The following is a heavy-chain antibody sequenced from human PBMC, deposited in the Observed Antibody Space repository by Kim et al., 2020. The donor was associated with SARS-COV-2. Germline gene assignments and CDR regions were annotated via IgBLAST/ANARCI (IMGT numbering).Heavy chain of an antibody. D-gene: IGHD3-10*01. CDR3: ARDIGSGSYYLDPETDDAFDI. V-gene: IGHV1-18*04. Sequence: ASVKVSCKASGYTFTSYGISWVRQAPGQGLEWMGWISAYNGNTNYAQKLQGRVTMTTDTSTSTAYMELRSLRSDDTAVYYCARDIGSGSYYLDPETDDAFDIWGQGTMVTVSS. J-gene: IGHJ3*02. CDR1: GYTFTSYG. CDR2: ISAYNGNT.